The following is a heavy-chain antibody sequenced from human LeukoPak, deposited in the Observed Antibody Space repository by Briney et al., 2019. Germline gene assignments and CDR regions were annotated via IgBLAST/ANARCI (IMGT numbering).Heavy chain of an antibody. V-gene: IGHV3-66*01. Sequence: GGSLRLSRAASGFTVSSNYMSWVRQAPGKGLEWVSVIYSGGSTYYADSVKGRFTISRDNSKNTLYLQMNSLRAEDTAVYYCASSGSYRTQHYFDYWGQGTLVTVSS. CDR3: ASSGSYRTQHYFDY. CDR1: GFTVSSNY. J-gene: IGHJ4*02. CDR2: IYSGGST. D-gene: IGHD1-26*01.